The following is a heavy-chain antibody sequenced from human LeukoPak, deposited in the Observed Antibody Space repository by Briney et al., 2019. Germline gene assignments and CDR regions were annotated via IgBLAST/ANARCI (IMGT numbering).Heavy chain of an antibody. CDR2: MNPNSGNT. CDR1: GYTFTSYD. D-gene: IGHD5-18*01. CDR3: AKDTDTAMASFDY. J-gene: IGHJ4*02. V-gene: IGHV1-8*01. Sequence: ASVKVSCKASGYTFTSYDINWVRQATGQGLEWMGWMNPNSGNTGYAQKFQGRVTMTRNTSISTAYMELSSLRAEDTAVYYCAKDTDTAMASFDYWGQGTLVTVSS.